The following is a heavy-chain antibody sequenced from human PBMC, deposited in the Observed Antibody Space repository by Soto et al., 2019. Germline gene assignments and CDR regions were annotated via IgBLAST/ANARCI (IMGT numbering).Heavy chain of an antibody. J-gene: IGHJ6*02. CDR2: IMPVFATP. D-gene: IGHD3-10*01. CDR3: ARDKDRQQFGGNYYYNLDA. CDR1: GGTFSTSA. V-gene: IGHV1-69*12. Sequence: QVQLMQSGAEVKKPGSSVKVSCKASGGTFSTSAISWVRQAPGEGLEWVGGIMPVFATPDYAQKFQGRVTISADQSTTTAYLELTGLTTDDTAVYYCARDKDRQQFGGNYYYNLDAWGQGTAITVSS.